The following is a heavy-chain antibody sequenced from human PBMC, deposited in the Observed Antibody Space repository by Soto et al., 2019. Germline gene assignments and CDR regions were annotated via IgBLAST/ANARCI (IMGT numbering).Heavy chain of an antibody. J-gene: IGHJ5*02. CDR3: ATDLKTPKNASFDP. CDR1: GGSISSGAYY. D-gene: IGHD2-15*01. Sequence: QVQLQETGPGLVKPSQTLSLTCTVSGGSISSGAYYWSWIRQQPGKGLEWIGYNYYSGSTYYNPSLKIQVTISVDTSKNQFSMKLNSVTAADTAVYYCATDLKTPKNASFDPRGQGTLVTVTS. CDR2: NYYSGST. V-gene: IGHV4-31*01.